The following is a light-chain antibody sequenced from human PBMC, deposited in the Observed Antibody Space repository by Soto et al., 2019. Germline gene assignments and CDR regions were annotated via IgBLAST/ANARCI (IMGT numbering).Light chain of an antibody. V-gene: IGLV2-11*01. J-gene: IGLJ3*02. CDR2: DVT. CDR1: SSDVGNYNY. CDR3: CSYPGSHTWV. Sequence: QSALTQPRSVSGSPGQSVTISCTGTSSDVGNYNYVSWYQQHPGKAPKVMIYDVTKRPSGVPDRFSGSKSGITASLTISALQADDEAEYYCCSYPGSHTWVFGGGTKVTVL.